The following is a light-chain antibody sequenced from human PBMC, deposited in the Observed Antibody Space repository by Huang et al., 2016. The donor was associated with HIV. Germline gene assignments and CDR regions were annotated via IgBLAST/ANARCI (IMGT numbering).Light chain of an antibody. CDR3: QQLNTYPIT. V-gene: IGKV1-9*01. Sequence: IQLTQSPSSLSASVGDRVTLTYRASQDISTNLAWYQQKPGKAPKGLIYAASTLQSGVPSRFSGSASGTYFSLTITNLQPEDFATYYCQQLNTYPITFGQGTRLDIK. CDR1: QDISTN. CDR2: AAS. J-gene: IGKJ5*01.